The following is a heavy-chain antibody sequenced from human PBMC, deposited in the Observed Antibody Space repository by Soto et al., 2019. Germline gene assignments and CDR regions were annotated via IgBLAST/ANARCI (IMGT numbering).Heavy chain of an antibody. CDR1: GFTFSSYT. D-gene: IGHD2-21*02. CDR3: TTWLTAHFDY. J-gene: IGHJ4*02. CDR2: SSDRRAGNT. Sequence: GGSLRLSCAASGFTFSSYTLNWVRRAPGKGLEWVATSSDRRAGNTHYSDSVRGRFTLSRDYSRNILFLQMDSLRADDTALYYCTTWLTAHFDYWGRGTQVTVSS. V-gene: IGHV3-23*01.